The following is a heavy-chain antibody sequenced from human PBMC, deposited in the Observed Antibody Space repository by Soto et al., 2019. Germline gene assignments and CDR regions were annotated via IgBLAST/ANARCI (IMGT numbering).Heavy chain of an antibody. CDR2: ISSSSSYI. J-gene: IGHJ4*02. CDR3: AREPCSSTSCYGYYFDY. CDR1: GFTFSSYS. Sequence: EVQLVESGGGLVKPGGSLRLSCAASGFTFSSYSMNWVRQAPGKGLEWVSSISSSSSYIYYADSVKGRFTISRDNAKNSLYRQMNSLRAEDTAVYYCAREPCSSTSCYGYYFDYWGQGTLVTVSS. V-gene: IGHV3-21*01. D-gene: IGHD2-2*01.